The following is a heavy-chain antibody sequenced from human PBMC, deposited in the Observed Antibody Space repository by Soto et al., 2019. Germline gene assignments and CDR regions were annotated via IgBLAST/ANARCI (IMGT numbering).Heavy chain of an antibody. Sequence: GGSLRLSCAASGFTFSSYSMNWVRQAPGKGLEWVSSISSSSSYIYYADSVKGRFTISRDNAKNSLYLQMNSLRAEDTAVYYCARVGYSGYAGYYFDYWGQGTLVTVSS. CDR1: GFTFSSYS. CDR2: ISSSSSYI. V-gene: IGHV3-21*01. J-gene: IGHJ4*02. CDR3: ARVGYSGYAGYYFDY. D-gene: IGHD5-12*01.